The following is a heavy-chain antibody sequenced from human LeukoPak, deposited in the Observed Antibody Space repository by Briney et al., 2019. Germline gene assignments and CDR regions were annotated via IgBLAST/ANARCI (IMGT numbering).Heavy chain of an antibody. CDR1: GFTFSSYS. Sequence: PGGSLRLSCAASGFTFSSYSMNWVRQAPGKGLEWVSCISGSSSYIYSADSVKGRFTISRHNAKNSLYLQMNSLRAEDTAVYYCTTDPLVGATTPYWGQGTLVTVSS. CDR2: ISGSSSYI. J-gene: IGHJ4*02. CDR3: TTDPLVGATTPY. V-gene: IGHV3-21*01. D-gene: IGHD1-26*01.